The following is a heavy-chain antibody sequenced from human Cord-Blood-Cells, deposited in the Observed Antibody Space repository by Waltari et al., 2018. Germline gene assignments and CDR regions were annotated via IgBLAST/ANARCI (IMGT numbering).Heavy chain of an antibody. CDR2: IYPGDSDT. V-gene: IGHV5-51*01. CDR1: GYSFTRYS. CDR3: ARHGPLRWFDP. D-gene: IGHD5-12*01. J-gene: IGHJ5*02. Sequence: EVPLVPSGADVKQPGEPLKSSCTGSGYSFTRYSIGRVRQMPGKGLEWRGIIYPGDSDTRYSPSSQGQVTISADKSISTAYLQWSSLKASDTAMYYCARHGPLRWFDPWGQGTLVTVSS.